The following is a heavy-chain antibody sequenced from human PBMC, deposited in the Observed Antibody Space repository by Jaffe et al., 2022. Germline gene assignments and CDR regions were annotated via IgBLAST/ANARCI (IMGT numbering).Heavy chain of an antibody. CDR3: AKDRRNMDTAMVDY. CDR2: IRYDETNK. V-gene: IGHV3-30*02. CDR1: GFTFSRYG. J-gene: IGHJ4*02. D-gene: IGHD5-18*01. Sequence: QVQLVESGGGVVQPGGSLRLSCAASGFTFSRYGLHWVRQAPGKGLEWVAFIRYDETNKYYGNSVKGRFTISRDNSKNTLYLQMNSLRAEDTAVYYCAKDRRNMDTAMVDYWGQGTLVTVSS.